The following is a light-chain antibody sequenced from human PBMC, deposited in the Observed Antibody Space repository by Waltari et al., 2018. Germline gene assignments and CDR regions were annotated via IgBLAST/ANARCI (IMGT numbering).Light chain of an antibody. J-gene: IGLJ3*02. CDR2: GGD. CDR3: CSYATSSPWV. CDR1: SSSIGDSNV. V-gene: IGLV2-23*01. Sequence: QSALTQPASVTGSPGQSITIPCTGASSSIGDSNVVSWYQQHPGKAPKLMIYGGDKRPSGVSNRFSGSKSGNMASLTISGLQAEDEADYYCCSYATSSPWVFGGGTKVTVL.